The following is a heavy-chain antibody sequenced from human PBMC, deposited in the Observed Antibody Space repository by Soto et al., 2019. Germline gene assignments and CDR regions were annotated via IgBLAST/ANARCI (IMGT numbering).Heavy chain of an antibody. CDR3: VKDGSSGWPYYYGMDV. J-gene: IGHJ6*02. CDR2: ISYDGRNK. D-gene: IGHD6-19*01. CDR1: GFTFSSYA. Sequence: QVQLVESGGGGVQPGRSLRLSCAASGFTFSSYAMHWVRQAPGQGLEWVAVISYDGRNKYYADSVKGRFTISRDNSKNTLYLQMSSLRAEDTAVYYCVKDGSSGWPYYYGMDVWGQGTTVTVSS. V-gene: IGHV3-30*18.